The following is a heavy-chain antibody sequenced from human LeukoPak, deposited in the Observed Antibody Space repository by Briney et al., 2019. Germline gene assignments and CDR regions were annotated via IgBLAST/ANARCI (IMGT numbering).Heavy chain of an antibody. Sequence: ASVKVSCKASGYTFTSYGISWVRQAPGQGLEWMGWISAYNGNTNYAQKLQGRVTMTTDTSTSTAYMELRSLRSDDTAVYYCARAPYCSGGSCYDDYYYGMDVWGQGTTVTVSS. CDR3: ARAPYCSGGSCYDDYYYGMDV. V-gene: IGHV1-18*01. D-gene: IGHD2-15*01. J-gene: IGHJ6*02. CDR1: GYTFTSYG. CDR2: ISAYNGNT.